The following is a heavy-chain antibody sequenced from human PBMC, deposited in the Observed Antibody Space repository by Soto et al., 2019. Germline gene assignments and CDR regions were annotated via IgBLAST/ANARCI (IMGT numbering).Heavy chain of an antibody. D-gene: IGHD6-19*01. CDR2: ISYDGSNK. Sequence: PGGSLRLSCAASGFTFSSYGMHWVRQAPGKGLEWVAVISYDGSNKYYADSVKGRFTISRDNSKNTLYLQMNSLRAEDTAVYYCAKDVRYSSGWYDYWGQGTLVTVSS. J-gene: IGHJ4*02. CDR3: AKDVRYSSGWYDY. CDR1: GFTFSSYG. V-gene: IGHV3-30*18.